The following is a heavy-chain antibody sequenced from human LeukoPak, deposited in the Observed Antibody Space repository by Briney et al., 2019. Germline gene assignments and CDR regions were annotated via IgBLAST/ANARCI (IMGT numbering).Heavy chain of an antibody. D-gene: IGHD5-18*01. CDR2: ISGSGGST. J-gene: IGHJ4*02. Sequence: GGSLRLSCAASGFTFSSYAMSWVRQAPGNGLEWVSAISGSGGSTYYADSVKGRFTISRDNSKNTLYLQMNSLRAEDTAVYYCAKRVRGYSYGTLDYWGQGTLVTVSS. CDR3: AKRVRGYSYGTLDY. V-gene: IGHV3-23*01. CDR1: GFTFSSYA.